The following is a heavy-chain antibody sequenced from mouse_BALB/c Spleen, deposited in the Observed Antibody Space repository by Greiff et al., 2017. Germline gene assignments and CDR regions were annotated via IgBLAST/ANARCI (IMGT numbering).Heavy chain of an antibody. Sequence: QVQLQESGAELVRPGTSVKVSCKASGYAFTNYLIEWVKQRPGQGLEWIGVINPGSGGTNYNEKFKGKATLTADKSSSTAYMQLSSLTSDDSAVYFCARLAGNAMDYWGQGTSVTVSS. CDR3: ARLAGNAMDY. CDR1: GYAFTNYL. CDR2: INPGSGGT. D-gene: IGHD4-1*01. J-gene: IGHJ4*01. V-gene: IGHV1-54*01.